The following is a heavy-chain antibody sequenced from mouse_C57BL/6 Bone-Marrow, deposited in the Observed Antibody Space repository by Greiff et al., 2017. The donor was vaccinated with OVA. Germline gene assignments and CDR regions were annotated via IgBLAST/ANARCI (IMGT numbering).Heavy chain of an antibody. CDR1: GFNIKNTY. V-gene: IGHV14-3*01. CDR2: IDPANGNT. Sequence: EVQLQQSVAELVRPGASVKLSCTASGFNIKNTYMHWVKQRPEQGLEWIGRIDPANGNTKYAPKFQGKATITADTSSNTAYLQLSSLTSEDTAIYYWARAGGIYYDYDGGAWFAYWGQGTLVTVSA. D-gene: IGHD2-4*01. CDR3: ARAGGIYYDYDGGAWFAY. J-gene: IGHJ3*01.